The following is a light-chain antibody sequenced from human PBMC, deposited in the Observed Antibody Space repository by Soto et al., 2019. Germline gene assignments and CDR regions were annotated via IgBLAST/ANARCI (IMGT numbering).Light chain of an antibody. CDR1: QSIRSNY. J-gene: IGKJ5*01. V-gene: IGKV3-20*01. Sequence: EIVLTHSPGTLSLSPWERATLSCRASQSIRSNYVAWYQQKPGQGPRLLIYGASSRATGIPDRFSGSGSGTDFTLIISRLEPEDFAVYYCQQYGSSPPITFGQGTRLEIK. CDR2: GAS. CDR3: QQYGSSPPIT.